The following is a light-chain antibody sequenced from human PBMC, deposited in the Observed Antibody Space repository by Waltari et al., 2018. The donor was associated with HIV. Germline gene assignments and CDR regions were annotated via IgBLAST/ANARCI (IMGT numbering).Light chain of an antibody. J-gene: IGKJ4*01. CDR2: GAS. V-gene: IGKV3-15*01. CDR1: QSVSRN. Sequence: EVVMTQSPATLSVSPGESATLACRASQSVSRNLAWYQQKPGQAPRLLIYGASTGATGVPARFSGSGSGTEFTLTISSLQSEDFAVYYCHQYNNWPLTFGGGTKVEIK. CDR3: HQYNNWPLT.